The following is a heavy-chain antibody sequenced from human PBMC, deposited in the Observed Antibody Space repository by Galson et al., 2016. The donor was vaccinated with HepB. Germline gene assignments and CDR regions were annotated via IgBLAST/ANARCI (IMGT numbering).Heavy chain of an antibody. CDR1: GYTFTNYG. V-gene: IGHV1-18*01. J-gene: IGHJ4*02. Sequence: SVKVSCKASGYTFTNYGISWVRQAPGQGLEWMGWISPYNGNTTYAQKLQGRVTMTTDTSTSTAYMELRSLRSDDTAVYYCARVIFAIAARRTTVTRPFDYWGQGTLVTVSS. CDR2: ISPYNGNT. CDR3: ARVIFAIAARRTTVTRPFDY. D-gene: IGHD6-6*01.